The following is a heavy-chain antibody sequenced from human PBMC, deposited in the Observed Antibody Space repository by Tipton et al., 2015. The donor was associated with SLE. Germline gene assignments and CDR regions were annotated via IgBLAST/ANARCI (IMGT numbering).Heavy chain of an antibody. Sequence: TLSLTCAVYGGSFSGYYWSWIRQPPGKGLEWIGYIYYSGSTNYNPSLKSRVTISVDTSKNQFSLKLSSVTAADTAVYYCAGTDEAGGSPIVATTRVDYWGQGTLVTVSS. CDR1: GGSFSGYY. V-gene: IGHV4-59*08. CDR2: IYYSGST. CDR3: AGTDEAGGSPIVATTRVDY. D-gene: IGHD5-12*01. J-gene: IGHJ4*02.